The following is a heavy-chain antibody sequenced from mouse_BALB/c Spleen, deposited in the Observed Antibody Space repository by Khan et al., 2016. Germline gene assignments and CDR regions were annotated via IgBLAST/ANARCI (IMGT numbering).Heavy chain of an antibody. Sequence: EVELVESGGGLVQPGGSLKLSCAASGFTFSSYGMSWFRQTPDKRLELVATINSYGDSTYYPDSVKGRFTISRDNAKNTLYLQMSSLRSEDTAMYYCAIDACAMDHWGQGTSVTVSS. CDR1: GFTFSSYG. CDR3: AIDACAMDH. V-gene: IGHV5-6-3*01. J-gene: IGHJ4*01. CDR2: INSYGDST.